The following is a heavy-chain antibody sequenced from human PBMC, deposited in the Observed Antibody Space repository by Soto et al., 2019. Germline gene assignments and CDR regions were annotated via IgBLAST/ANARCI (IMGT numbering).Heavy chain of an antibody. D-gene: IGHD3-22*01. CDR2: ISGSGGST. CDR1: GFTISSYA. CDR3: AKDGVYDSSGYYSY. Sequence: GGSLRLSCAASGFTISSYAMSWVRQAPGKGLEWVSAISGSGGSTYYADSVKGRFTISRDNSKNTLYLQMNSLRAEDTAVYYCAKDGVYDSSGYYSYWGQGTLVTVSS. V-gene: IGHV3-23*01. J-gene: IGHJ4*02.